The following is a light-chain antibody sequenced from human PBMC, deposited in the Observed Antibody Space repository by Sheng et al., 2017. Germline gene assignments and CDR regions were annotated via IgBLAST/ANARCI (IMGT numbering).Light chain of an antibody. CDR2: GAS. CDR1: QSVSTN. Sequence: EIVLTQSPVTLSVSPGESATLSCRTGQSVSTNLAWYQQKPGQAPRLLIFGASSRGTGIPARFSGSGSGTEFTLTISSLQSEDFAVYYCQQYNDWPMYTFGQGTKLETK. J-gene: IGKJ2*01. CDR3: QQYNDWPMYT. V-gene: IGKV3-15*01.